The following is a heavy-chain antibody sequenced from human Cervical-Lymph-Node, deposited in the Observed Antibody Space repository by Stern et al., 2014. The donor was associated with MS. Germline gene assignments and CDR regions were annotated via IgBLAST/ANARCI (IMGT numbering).Heavy chain of an antibody. J-gene: IGHJ4*02. CDR3: AHSRYIYGDFDY. V-gene: IGHV2-5*02. Sequence: QITLKESGPTLAKPTQTLTLTCTFSGFSLSTSGVGVGWIRQPPGKALEWLALLYWDDDKRYNPSLESRLTITKDTSRNQVVLTMTNMDPVDTATYYCAHSRYIYGDFDYWGQGTLVTVSS. CDR2: LYWDDDK. D-gene: IGHD5-18*01. CDR1: GFSLSTSGVG.